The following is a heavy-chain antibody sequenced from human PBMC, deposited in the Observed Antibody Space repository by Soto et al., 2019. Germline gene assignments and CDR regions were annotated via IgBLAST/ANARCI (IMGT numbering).Heavy chain of an antibody. D-gene: IGHD3-10*01. J-gene: IGHJ5*02. CDR1: GGSLSGYF. CDR2: ISHSGST. V-gene: IGHV4-34*01. Sequence: QVQLQQGGAGLLKPLETLSLTCAVDGGSLSGYFWSWIRQSPGKGLEWIGEISHSGSTKYNPSLNSRVTISLDMSKSHFSLKLSSVTAAATAVYYCARYGPGVETPTWWFGPWGQGTLVTGSS. CDR3: ARYGPGVETPTWWFGP.